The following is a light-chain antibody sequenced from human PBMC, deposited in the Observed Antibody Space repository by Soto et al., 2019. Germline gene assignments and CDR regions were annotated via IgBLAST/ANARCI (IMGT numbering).Light chain of an antibody. CDR1: QGISSY. CDR3: QQLNSYPRT. Sequence: DIQLTQSPSFLSASVGDRVTITCRASQGISSYVAWYQQAPGKAPKLLICAASTLQSGVPSRFSGSGSGTEFTLTISSLQPEDFATYYCQQLNSYPRTFGQGTKVEIK. V-gene: IGKV1-9*01. J-gene: IGKJ1*01. CDR2: AAS.